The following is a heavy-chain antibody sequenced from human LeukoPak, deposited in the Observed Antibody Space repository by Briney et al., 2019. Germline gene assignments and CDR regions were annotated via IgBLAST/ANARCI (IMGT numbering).Heavy chain of an antibody. V-gene: IGHV1-8*01. J-gene: IGHJ4*02. CDR3: ARGLMVRGVIISGY. CDR1: GYTFTSYD. Sequence: GASVKVSCKASGYTFTSYDINWVRQATGQGLEWMGWMNPNSSNTGYAQKFQGRVTMTRNTSISTAYMELSSLRSEDTAVYYCARGLMVRGVIISGYWGQGTLVTVSS. CDR2: MNPNSSNT. D-gene: IGHD3-10*01.